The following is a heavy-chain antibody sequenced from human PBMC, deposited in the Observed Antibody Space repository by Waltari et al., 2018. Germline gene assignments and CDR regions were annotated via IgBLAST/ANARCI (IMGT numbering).Heavy chain of an antibody. Sequence: QVQLVQSGAEVKKPGASVKVSCKASGYTFTGYYMHWVRQAHGQGLEWMGRINAGNGNTKYSQKFQGRVTITRDTSASTAYMELSSLRSEDTAVYYCARVAAAGQGFFYWGQGTLVTVSS. J-gene: IGHJ4*02. CDR2: INAGNGNT. V-gene: IGHV1-3*01. D-gene: IGHD6-13*01. CDR1: GYTFTGYY. CDR3: ARVAAAGQGFFY.